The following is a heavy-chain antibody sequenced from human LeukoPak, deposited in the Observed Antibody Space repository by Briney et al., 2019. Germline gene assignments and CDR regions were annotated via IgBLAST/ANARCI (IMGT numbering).Heavy chain of an antibody. Sequence: PGGSLRLSCSASGFTFSSYAMHWVRQAPGKGLEYVSAISSNGGSTYYADSVKGRFTISGDNSKNTLYLQMSSLRAEDTAVYYCVKALFSGGFDPWGQGTLVTVSS. CDR1: GFTFSSYA. J-gene: IGHJ5*02. CDR3: VKALFSGGFDP. D-gene: IGHD3-10*01. CDR2: ISSNGGST. V-gene: IGHV3-64D*06.